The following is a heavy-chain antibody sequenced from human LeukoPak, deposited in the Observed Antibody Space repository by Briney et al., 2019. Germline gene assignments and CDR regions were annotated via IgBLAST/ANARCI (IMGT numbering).Heavy chain of an antibody. CDR1: GGSINSGSNF. V-gene: IGHV4-61*02. Sequence: SETLSPTPTVSGGSINSGSNFCTWIRQPAGQPAGKGLEWIGRIYTTGRTNYNPSLGSRVTISADMSKNQFSLHLTAATAADTAVYFCARACYWVDYWGQGTLVTVSS. J-gene: IGHJ4*02. D-gene: IGHD2-15*01. CDR3: ARACYWVDY. CDR2: IYTTGRT.